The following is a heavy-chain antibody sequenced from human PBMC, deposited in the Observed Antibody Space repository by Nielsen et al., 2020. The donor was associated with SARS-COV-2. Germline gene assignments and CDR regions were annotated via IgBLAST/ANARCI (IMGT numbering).Heavy chain of an antibody. D-gene: IGHD3-10*01. J-gene: IGHJ5*02. V-gene: IGHV3-21*01. CDR2: ISSSSSYI. Sequence: WIRQPPGKGLEWVSSISSSSSYIYYADSVKGRFTISRGNAKNSLYLQMNSLRAEDTAVYYCARDLVYYYGSGSYPDNWFDPWGQGTLVTVSS. CDR3: ARDLVYYYGSGSYPDNWFDP.